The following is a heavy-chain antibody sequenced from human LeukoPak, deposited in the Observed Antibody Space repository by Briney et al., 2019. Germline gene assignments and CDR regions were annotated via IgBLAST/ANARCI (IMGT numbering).Heavy chain of an antibody. V-gene: IGHV3-21*01. CDR1: GFTFSSYS. J-gene: IGHJ4*02. CDR2: ISSSSSYI. CDR3: ARDHYDFWSGYSYYFDY. Sequence: GGSLRLSCAASGFTFSSYSMNWVRQAPGKGLEWVSSISSSSSYIYYADSVKGRFTISRDNARNSLYLQMNSLRAEDTAVYYCARDHYDFWSGYSYYFDYWGQGTLVTVSS. D-gene: IGHD3-3*01.